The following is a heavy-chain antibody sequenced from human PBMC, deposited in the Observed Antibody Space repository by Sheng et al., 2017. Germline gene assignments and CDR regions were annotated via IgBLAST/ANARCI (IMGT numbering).Heavy chain of an antibody. CDR1: GFTVTSHY. J-gene: IGHJ6*02. Sequence: DVQLVESGGGLVQPGTSLTLSCAASGFTVTSHYISWVRQAPGKGLEWVSGIYSGGNTYYADSVRGRFTVSRDISKSTLYLQMNNLRADDTAVYYCTRDPFTDYYYDGMDVWGQGTTVTVSS. CDR3: TRDPFTDYYYDGMDV. CDR2: IYSGGNT. V-gene: IGHV3-53*01.